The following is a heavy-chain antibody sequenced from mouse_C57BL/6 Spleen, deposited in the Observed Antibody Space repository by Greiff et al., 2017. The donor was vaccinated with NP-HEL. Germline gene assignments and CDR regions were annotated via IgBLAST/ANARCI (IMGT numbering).Heavy chain of an antibody. Sequence: QVQLQQPGAELVRPGSSVKLSCKASGYTFTSYWMDWVKQRPGQGLEWIGNIYPSDSETHYNQKFKDKATLTVDKSSSTAYMQLSSLTSEDSAVYYCARGGNYVDDWGQGTTLTVSS. V-gene: IGHV1-61*01. J-gene: IGHJ2*01. CDR2: IYPSDSET. CDR3: ARGGNYVDD. CDR1: GYTFTSYW.